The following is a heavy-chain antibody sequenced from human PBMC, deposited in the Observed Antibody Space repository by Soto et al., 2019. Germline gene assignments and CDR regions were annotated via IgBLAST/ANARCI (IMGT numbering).Heavy chain of an antibody. Sequence: ESGGGLVKPGGSLRLSCAASGFTFRSYNMNWVRQAPGKGLEWVSYISSSSSYIAYADSVKGRFTISRDNAKNSLYLQMNSLRAEDTAVYYCARDCSGGSCYSVGPPIDFWGQGTLVTVAS. J-gene: IGHJ4*02. CDR3: ARDCSGGSCYSVGPPIDF. CDR2: ISSSSSYI. V-gene: IGHV3-21*01. D-gene: IGHD2-15*01. CDR1: GFTFRSYN.